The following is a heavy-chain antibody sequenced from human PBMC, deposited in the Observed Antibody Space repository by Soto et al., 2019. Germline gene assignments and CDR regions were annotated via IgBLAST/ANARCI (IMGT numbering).Heavy chain of an antibody. Sequence: EVQLLESGGGLVQPGESLRLSCAVSGFIFGNYMMTWVRQAPGKGLEWVSTIRDGGESTNYADSVKGRFTISRDNSKNTVYLQMDSLGVEDTAVYYCAPHVHCSGGSCHYDAFDIRGQGTMVTVSS. CDR3: APHVHCSGGSCHYDAFDI. D-gene: IGHD2-15*01. CDR1: GFIFGNYM. CDR2: IRDGGEST. J-gene: IGHJ3*02. V-gene: IGHV3-23*01.